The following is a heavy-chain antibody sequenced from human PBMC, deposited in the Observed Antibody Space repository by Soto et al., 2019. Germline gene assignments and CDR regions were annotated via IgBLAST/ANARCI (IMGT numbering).Heavy chain of an antibody. CDR1: GGTFSSYA. Sequence: SVKVSCKASGGTFSSYAISWVRQAPGQGLEWMGGIIPIFGTANYAQKFQGRVTITADESTSTAYMELSSLRSEDTAVYYCARGGYCSGGSCYRNNGMDVWGQGTTVTVSS. V-gene: IGHV1-69*13. D-gene: IGHD2-15*01. CDR2: IIPIFGTA. CDR3: ARGGYCSGGSCYRNNGMDV. J-gene: IGHJ6*02.